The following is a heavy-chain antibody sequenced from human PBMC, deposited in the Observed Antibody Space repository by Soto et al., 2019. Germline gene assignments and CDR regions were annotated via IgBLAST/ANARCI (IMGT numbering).Heavy chain of an antibody. CDR1: GYSFTSYW. D-gene: IGHD2-8*01. Sequence: GESLKISCKGSGYSFTSYWIGWVRQMPGKGLEWMGIIYPGDSDTRYSPSFQGQVAISADKSISTAYLQWSSLKASDTAMYYCARSIVLKQTNYYCGMDLWGQGTTVTVSS. CDR3: ARSIVLKQTNYYCGMDL. CDR2: IYPGDSDT. V-gene: IGHV5-51*01. J-gene: IGHJ6*02.